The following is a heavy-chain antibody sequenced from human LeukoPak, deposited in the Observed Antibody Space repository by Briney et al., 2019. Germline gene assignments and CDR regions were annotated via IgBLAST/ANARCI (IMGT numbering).Heavy chain of an antibody. Sequence: PGGSLRLSCAASGFTFSDYYMSWIRQAPGKGLEWVSYISGGSADTNYADSVKGRFTISRDNAKNSLYLQMNSLRAEDTAVYYCARAHYILDVWGQGITVTVSS. V-gene: IGHV3-11*06. D-gene: IGHD4-11*01. CDR1: GFTFSDYY. CDR3: ARAHYILDV. J-gene: IGHJ6*02. CDR2: ISGGSADT.